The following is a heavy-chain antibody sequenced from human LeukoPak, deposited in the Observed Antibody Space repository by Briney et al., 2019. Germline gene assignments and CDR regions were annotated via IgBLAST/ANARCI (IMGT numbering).Heavy chain of an antibody. D-gene: IGHD6-19*01. Sequence: GGSLRLSCAASGFTFSNYGMHWVRQAPGKGLEWVAVISYDGRNTYYSDSVKSRFIISRDNPKNTLNLQMNSLRAEDTAVYYCAKDSGIAVTATHSWFDPWGQGTLVIVSS. J-gene: IGHJ5*02. V-gene: IGHV3-30*18. CDR1: GFTFSNYG. CDR2: ISYDGRNT. CDR3: AKDSGIAVTATHSWFDP.